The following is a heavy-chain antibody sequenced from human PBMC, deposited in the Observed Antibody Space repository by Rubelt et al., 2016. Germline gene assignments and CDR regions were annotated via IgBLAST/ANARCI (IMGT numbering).Heavy chain of an antibody. D-gene: IGHD3/OR15-3a*01. CDR1: GFTFRSYS. Sequence: EVQLAESGGGLVKPGGSLRLSCAASGFTFRSYSMNWVRQPPGKGLEWVSSISSSSSYIYYADSVKGRFTISRDNAKNSVSLQMNSLRAEDTAVYYCAREQDSMDVWGQGTTVTVSS. CDR2: ISSSSSYI. V-gene: IGHV3-21*01. CDR3: AREQDSMDV. J-gene: IGHJ6*02.